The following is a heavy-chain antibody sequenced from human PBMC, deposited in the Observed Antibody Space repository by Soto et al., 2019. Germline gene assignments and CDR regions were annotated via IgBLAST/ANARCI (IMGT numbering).Heavy chain of an antibody. V-gene: IGHV4-34*01. Sequence: SETLSLTCAVYGGSFSGYYWSWIRQPPGKGLEWIGEINHSGSTNYNPSLKSRVTISVDTSKNQFSLKLSSVTAADTAVYYCARSPRKAGYYYYYMDVWGKGTTVTVSS. CDR1: GGSFSGYY. J-gene: IGHJ6*03. CDR2: INHSGST. CDR3: ARSPRKAGYYYYYMDV.